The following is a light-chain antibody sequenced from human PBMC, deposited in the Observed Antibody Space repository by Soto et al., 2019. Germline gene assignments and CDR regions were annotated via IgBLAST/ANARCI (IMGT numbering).Light chain of an antibody. CDR1: SSDVGCYNY. Sequence: VLTQPASVTGSPGQSITISCTGTSSDVGCYNYVSWYQQHPGKAPKLMIYEVSNRPSGVSNRFSGSKSGNTASLTISGLQAEDEADYYCSSYTSSSTLVFGTGTKVT. V-gene: IGLV2-14*01. J-gene: IGLJ1*01. CDR2: EVS. CDR3: SSYTSSSTLV.